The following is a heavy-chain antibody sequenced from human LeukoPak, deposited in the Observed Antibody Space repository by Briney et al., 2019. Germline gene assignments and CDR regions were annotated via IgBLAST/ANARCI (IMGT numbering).Heavy chain of an antibody. CDR3: ARIPNMGRGPKWFDP. D-gene: IGHD3-10*01. CDR2: IYYSGST. V-gene: IGHV4-59*01. CDR1: GGSISSYY. Sequence: PSETLSLTCTVSGGSISSYYWSWIRQPPGKGLEWIGYIYYSGSTNYNPSLKSRVTISVDTSKNQFSLKLSSVTAADTAVYYCARIPNMGRGPKWFDPWGQGTLVTVSS. J-gene: IGHJ5*02.